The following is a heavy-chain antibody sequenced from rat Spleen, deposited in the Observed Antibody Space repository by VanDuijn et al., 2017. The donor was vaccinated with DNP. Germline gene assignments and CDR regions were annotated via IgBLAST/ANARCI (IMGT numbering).Heavy chain of an antibody. CDR1: GFNLHDYW. CDR2: INKESSTI. Sequence: EVKLVESGGGLVQPGRSLKISCTASGFNLHDYWMGWVRQAPGKGLEWIGEINKESSTINYTPSLKDKFTISRDNAQNTLYLQMSKLGSEDTAIYYCARAATTVVTGYYYGMDAWGQGTSVTVSS. V-gene: IGHV4-2*01. J-gene: IGHJ4*01. CDR3: ARAATTVVTGYYYGMDA. D-gene: IGHD1-1*01.